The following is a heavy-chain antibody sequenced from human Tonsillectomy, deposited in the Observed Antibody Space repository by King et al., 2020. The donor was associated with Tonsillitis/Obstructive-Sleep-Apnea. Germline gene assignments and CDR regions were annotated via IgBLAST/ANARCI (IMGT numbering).Heavy chain of an antibody. CDR3: ARRGDCSGGSCYSDYYYYYGMDV. V-gene: IGHV3-33*01. J-gene: IGHJ6*02. Sequence: VQLVESGGNLVQPGGSLRLSCAASGFTFSSYGMHWVRQAPGKGLEWVAVIWYDGSNKYYADSVKGRFTISRDNSKNTLYLQMNSLRAEDTAVYYCARRGDCSGGSCYSDYYYYYGMDVWGQGTTVTVSS. CDR1: GFTFSSYG. D-gene: IGHD2-15*01. CDR2: IWYDGSNK.